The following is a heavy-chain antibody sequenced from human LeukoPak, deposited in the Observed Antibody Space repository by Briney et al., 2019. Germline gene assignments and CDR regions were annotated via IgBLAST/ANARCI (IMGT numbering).Heavy chain of an antibody. CDR1: GFTFSSYE. J-gene: IGHJ6*02. D-gene: IGHD1-7*01. V-gene: IGHV3-48*03. CDR2: ISSSGSTI. Sequence: GGSLRLSCAASGFTFSSYEMNWVRQAPGKGLEWVSYISSSGSTIYYADSVKGRFTISRDNSKNTLYLQMNSLRAEDTAVYYCAKLSRSNYYYGMDVWGQGTTVTVSS. CDR3: AKLSRSNYYYGMDV.